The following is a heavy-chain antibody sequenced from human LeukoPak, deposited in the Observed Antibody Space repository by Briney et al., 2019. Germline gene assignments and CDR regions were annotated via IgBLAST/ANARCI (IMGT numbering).Heavy chain of an antibody. D-gene: IGHD3-9*01. CDR1: GYTFTSYG. J-gene: IGHJ4*02. CDR3: ARDEDTDILTGYERFDY. V-gene: IGHV1-18*01. CDR2: ISANNGNT. Sequence: ASVKVSCKASGYTFTSYGTIWVRQAPGQGLEWMGWISANNGNTNYAQNLQGRVSMTTDTSTSTAYMELRSLRSDDTAVYYCARDEDTDILTGYERFDYWGQGTLVTVSS.